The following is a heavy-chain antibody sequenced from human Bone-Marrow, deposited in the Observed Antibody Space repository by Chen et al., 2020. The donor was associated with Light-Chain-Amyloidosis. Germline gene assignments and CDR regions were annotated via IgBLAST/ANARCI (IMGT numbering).Heavy chain of an antibody. CDR3: AGEGGEYGSGSSTFAP. Sequence: QVQLQESGPGLVKPSETLSLTCDVSGGSVSSYYWSWIRQPPGKGLEWIVYIYNSGGTHYTNYNPAPIGRVTISKDVSKNRFSLKLHSVTAADAAVYFWAGEGGEYGSGSSTFAPWCQGTLVTVSS. V-gene: IGHV4-59*02. CDR1: GGSVSSYY. D-gene: IGHD3-10*01. CDR2: IYNSGGTHYT. J-gene: IGHJ5*02.